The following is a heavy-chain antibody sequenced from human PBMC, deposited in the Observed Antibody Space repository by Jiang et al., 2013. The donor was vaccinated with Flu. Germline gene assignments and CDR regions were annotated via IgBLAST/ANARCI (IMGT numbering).Heavy chain of an antibody. CDR1: GDSVSSNSAA. D-gene: IGHD2-8*02. Sequence: SQTLSLTCAISGDSVSSNSAAWNWIRQSPSRGLEWLGRTYYRSKWYNDYAVSVKSRITINPDTSKNQFSLQLNSVTPEDTAVYYCARVSCTGGVCYTYFDYWGQGTLVTVSS. CDR3: ARVSCTGGVCYTYFDY. V-gene: IGHV6-1*01. CDR2: TYYRSKWYN. J-gene: IGHJ4*02.